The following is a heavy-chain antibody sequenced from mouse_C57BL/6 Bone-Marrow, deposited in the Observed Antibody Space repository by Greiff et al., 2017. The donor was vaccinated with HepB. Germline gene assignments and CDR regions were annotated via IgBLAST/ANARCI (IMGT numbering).Heavy chain of an antibody. CDR2: ISSGGDYI. V-gene: IGHV5-9-1*02. Sequence: EVQVVESGEGLVKPGGSLKLSCAASGFTFSSYAMSWVRQTPEKRLEWVAYISSGGDYIYYADTVKGRFTISRDNARNTLYLQMSSLKSEDTAMYYCTRVGITTNYFDYWGQGTTLTVSS. CDR1: GFTFSSYA. CDR3: TRVGITTNYFDY. J-gene: IGHJ2*01. D-gene: IGHD2-4*01.